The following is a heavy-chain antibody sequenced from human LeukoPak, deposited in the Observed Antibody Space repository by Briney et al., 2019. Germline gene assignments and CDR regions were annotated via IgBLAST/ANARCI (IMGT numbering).Heavy chain of an antibody. D-gene: IGHD2-2*01. J-gene: IGHJ4*02. CDR2: ISGSGGST. CDR1: GFTFSSYA. CDR3: AKAPTDCSSTSCYRYYFDY. Sequence: SGGSLRLSCAASGFTFSSYAMSWVRQAPGKGLEWVSAISGSGGSTYYADSVKGRFTIPRDNSKNTLYLQMNSLRAEDTAVYYCAKAPTDCSSTSCYRYYFDYWGQGTLVTVSS. V-gene: IGHV3-23*01.